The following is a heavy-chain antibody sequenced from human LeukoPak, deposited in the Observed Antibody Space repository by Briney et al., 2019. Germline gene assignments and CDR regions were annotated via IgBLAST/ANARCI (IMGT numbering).Heavy chain of an antibody. CDR2: INPNSGGT. CDR3: ARGAGYGDYAIDY. V-gene: IGHV1-2*02. CDR1: GYTFTGYY. Sequence: GASVKVSCNASGYTFTGYYMHWVRHAPGQGLEWMGWINPNSGGTNYAQKFQGRVTMTRDTSISTAYMELSRLRSDDTAVYYCARGAGYGDYAIDYWGQGTLVTVSS. J-gene: IGHJ4*02. D-gene: IGHD4-17*01.